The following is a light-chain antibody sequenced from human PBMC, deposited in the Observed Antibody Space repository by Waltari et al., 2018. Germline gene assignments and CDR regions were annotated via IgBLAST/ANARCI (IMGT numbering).Light chain of an antibody. Sequence: EIVFTQSPGTLSLSPGERATLSSRASQSVSSISLTWYQQKPGQAPRLLIYGASTRATGIPDRFSGSGSGTDFTLTISRLEPEDFAVYYCQQYDGIVLTFGGGTKVEI. CDR3: QQYDGIVLT. CDR2: GAS. J-gene: IGKJ4*01. CDR1: QSVSSIS. V-gene: IGKV3-20*01.